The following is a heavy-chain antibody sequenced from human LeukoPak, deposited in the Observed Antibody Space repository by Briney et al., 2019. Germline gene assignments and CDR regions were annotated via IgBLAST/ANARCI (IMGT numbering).Heavy chain of an antibody. CDR1: GYTFTSYA. D-gene: IGHD2-21*02. J-gene: IGHJ4*02. CDR2: INAGNGNT. CDR3: ARRRPTDPFDY. V-gene: IGHV1-3*01. Sequence: ASVKVSCKASGYTFTSYAMHWVRQAPGQRLEWMGWINAGNGNTKYSQKFQGRVTITRDTSASTAYMELSSPRSEDTAVYYCARRRPTDPFDYWGQGTLVTVSS.